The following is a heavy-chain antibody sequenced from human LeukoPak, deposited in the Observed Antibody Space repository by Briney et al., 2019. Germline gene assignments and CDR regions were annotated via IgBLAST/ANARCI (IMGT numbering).Heavy chain of an antibody. D-gene: IGHD3-22*01. Sequence: SETLSLTCTVSGGSISSSSYYWGWIRQPPGKGLEWIGSIYYSGSTYYNPSLKSRVTISVDTSKNQFSLKLSSVTAADTAVYYCARDTRHYYESSGYIRIEGSQDFDYWGQGTLVTVSS. CDR2: IYYSGST. J-gene: IGHJ4*02. CDR1: GGSISSSSYY. CDR3: ARDTRHYYESSGYIRIEGSQDFDY. V-gene: IGHV4-39*02.